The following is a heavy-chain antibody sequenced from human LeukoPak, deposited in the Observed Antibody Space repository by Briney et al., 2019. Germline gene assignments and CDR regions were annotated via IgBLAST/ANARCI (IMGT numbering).Heavy chain of an antibody. CDR1: GGSISSYY. CDR3: ARGSPASLYYYDSSGPLFDY. V-gene: IGHV4-59*01. J-gene: IGHJ4*02. Sequence: ASETLSLTCTVSGGSISSYYWSWIRQPPGKGLEWIGYIYYSGSTNYNPSLKSRVTISVDTSKNQFSLKLSSVTAADTAVYYCARGSPASLYYYDSSGPLFDYWGQGTLVTVSS. D-gene: IGHD3-22*01. CDR2: IYYSGST.